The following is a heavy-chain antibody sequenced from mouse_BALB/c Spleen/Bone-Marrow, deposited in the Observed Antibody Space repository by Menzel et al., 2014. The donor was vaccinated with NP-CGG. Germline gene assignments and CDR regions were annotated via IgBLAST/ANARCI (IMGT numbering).Heavy chain of an antibody. CDR3: ARRGYYGYFAY. D-gene: IGHD1-2*01. CDR2: INPDSSTI. V-gene: IGHV4-1*02. Sequence: VQLQQPGGGLVQPGGSLKLSCAASGFDFSRYWMSWVRQAPGKGLEWIGEINPDSSTINYTPSLKDKFIISRDNSKNTLCLQMSKVRSEDTARYYCARRGYYGYFAYWGQGTLVTVSA. CDR1: GFDFSRYW. J-gene: IGHJ3*01.